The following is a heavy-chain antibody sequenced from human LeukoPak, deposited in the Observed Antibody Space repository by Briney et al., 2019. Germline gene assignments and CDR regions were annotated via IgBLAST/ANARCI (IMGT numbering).Heavy chain of an antibody. CDR1: GGTFSSYA. D-gene: IGHD4-17*01. Sequence: GSSVKVSCKASGGTFSSYAISWVRQAPGQGLEWMGGIIPIFGTANYAQKFQGGVTITADKSTSTAYMELSSLRSEDTAVYYCASRTTVTTYYYYYGMDVWGKGTTVTVSS. CDR3: ASRTTVTTYYYYYGMDV. J-gene: IGHJ6*04. V-gene: IGHV1-69*06. CDR2: IIPIFGTA.